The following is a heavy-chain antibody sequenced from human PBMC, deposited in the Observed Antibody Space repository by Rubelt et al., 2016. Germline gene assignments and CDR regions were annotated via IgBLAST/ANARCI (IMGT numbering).Heavy chain of an antibody. V-gene: IGHV4-59*08. Sequence: GPGLVKPSETLSLTCTVSGGSISSYYWSWIRQPPGKGLEWIGYIYYSGSTNYNPSLKSRVTISVDTSKNQFSLKLSSVTAADTAVYYCARSASSVQWLVHSVGDSEYFQHWGQGTLVTVAS. CDR3: ARSASSVQWLVHSVGDSEYFQH. J-gene: IGHJ1*01. D-gene: IGHD6-19*01. CDR2: IYYSGST. CDR1: GGSISSYY.